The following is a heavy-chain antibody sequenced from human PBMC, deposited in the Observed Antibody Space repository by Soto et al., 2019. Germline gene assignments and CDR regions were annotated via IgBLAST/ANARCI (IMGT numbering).Heavy chain of an antibody. Sequence: SVKVSCKASGGTFSSYAISWVRQAPGQGLEWMGGIIPIFGTANYAQKFQGRVTITADESTSTAYMELSSLRSEDTAVYYCARGPLLKGRKITIFGVVTNLPHYYYYGMDVWGQGTTVTVSS. CDR1: GGTFSSYA. CDR3: ARGPLLKGRKITIFGVVTNLPHYYYYGMDV. D-gene: IGHD3-3*01. J-gene: IGHJ6*02. V-gene: IGHV1-69*13. CDR2: IIPIFGTA.